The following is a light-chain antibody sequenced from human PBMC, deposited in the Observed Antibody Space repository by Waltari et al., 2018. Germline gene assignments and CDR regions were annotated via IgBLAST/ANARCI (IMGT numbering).Light chain of an antibody. Sequence: QSALTQPASLSGSPGQSITISCTGPSSHVGYYNRFSWFQQHPGKAPKLLISEVDKRPSGISNRFSGSKSGNTASLTISGLQAEDEADYYCCSYVRSVSFVFGGGTKLTVL. CDR2: EVD. V-gene: IGLV2-23*02. CDR1: SSHVGYYNR. CDR3: CSYVRSVSFV. J-gene: IGLJ2*01.